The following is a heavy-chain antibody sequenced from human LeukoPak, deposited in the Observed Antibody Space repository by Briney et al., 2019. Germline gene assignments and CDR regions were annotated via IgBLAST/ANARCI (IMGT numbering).Heavy chain of an antibody. CDR1: GFTFSDYY. CDR3: ARDPVSLAAAGTSDY. CDR2: ISSSSSYT. J-gene: IGHJ4*02. D-gene: IGHD6-13*01. V-gene: IGHV3-11*05. Sequence: TGGSLRLSCAASGFTFSDYYMSWIRQAPGKGLEWVSYISSSSSYTNYADSVKGRFTISRDNAKNSLYLQMNSLRAEDTAVYYCARDPVSLAAAGTSDYWGQGSLVTVSS.